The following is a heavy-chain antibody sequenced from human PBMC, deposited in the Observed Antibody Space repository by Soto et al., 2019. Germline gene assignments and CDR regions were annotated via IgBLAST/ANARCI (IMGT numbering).Heavy chain of an antibody. V-gene: IGHV3-30-3*01. CDR1: GFTFSSYA. D-gene: IGHD2-15*01. J-gene: IGHJ4*02. CDR3: ARDRLTQVVVVAATDY. Sequence: QVQLVESGGGVVQPGRSLRLSCAASGFTFSSYAMHWVRQAPGKGLEWVAVISYDGSNKYYADSVKGRFTISRDNSKNALYLQMNSRRAEDTAVYYCARDRLTQVVVVAATDYWGQGTLVTVSS. CDR2: ISYDGSNK.